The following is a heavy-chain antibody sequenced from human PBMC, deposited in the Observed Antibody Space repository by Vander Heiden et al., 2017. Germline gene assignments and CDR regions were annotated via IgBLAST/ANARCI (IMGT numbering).Heavy chain of an antibody. CDR1: GFTFSIYA. J-gene: IGHJ5*02. D-gene: IGHD3-22*01. CDR2: ISGRGGST. Sequence: EVQLLESGGGVVQPGGSLRLSCAASGFTFSIYAMSWVRQAPGKGLEWVLAISGRGGSTYYADSVKGRFTISRDNSKNTLYLQMNSLRAKDTAVYYCAKDYYYDSIGWCDPWGQGTLVTVSS. CDR3: AKDYYYDSIGWCDP. V-gene: IGHV3-23*01.